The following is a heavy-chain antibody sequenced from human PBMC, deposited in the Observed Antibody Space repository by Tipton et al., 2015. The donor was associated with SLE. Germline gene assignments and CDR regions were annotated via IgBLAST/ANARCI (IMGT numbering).Heavy chain of an antibody. J-gene: IGHJ4*02. D-gene: IGHD2-15*01. V-gene: IGHV7-4-1*02. CDR3: ARAWAVLGDCSGGSCSFRY. Sequence: QLVQSGSELKKPGASVKVSCKASGYTFTSYAMNWVRQAPGQGLEWMGWINTNTGNPTYAQGFTGRFVFSLDTSVSTAYLQISSLKAEDTAVYYCARAWAVLGDCSGGSCSFRYWGQGTLVTVSS. CDR2: INTNTGNP. CDR1: GYTFTSYA.